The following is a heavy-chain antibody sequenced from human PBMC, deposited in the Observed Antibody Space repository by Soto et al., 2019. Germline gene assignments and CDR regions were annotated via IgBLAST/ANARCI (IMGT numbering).Heavy chain of an antibody. V-gene: IGHV3-23*01. J-gene: IGHJ4*02. Sequence: GGSLRLSCATSGFTFSNYAMSWVRQAPGKGLEWVSAISGSGGSTYYADSVKGQFTISRDNSKNTLYLQMNSLRAEDTAVYYCAARGITIFGRLFDYWGQGTLVTVSS. CDR3: AARGITIFGRLFDY. D-gene: IGHD3-3*01. CDR2: ISGSGGST. CDR1: GFTFSNYA.